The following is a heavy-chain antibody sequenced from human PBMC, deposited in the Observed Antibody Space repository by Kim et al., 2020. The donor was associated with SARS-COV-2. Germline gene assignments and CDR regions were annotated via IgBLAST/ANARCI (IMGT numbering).Heavy chain of an antibody. CDR2: ISSSGDTI. V-gene: IGHV3-11*04. Sequence: GGSLRLSCAASRFTFSKFYMSWVRQASGKGPEWISYISSSGDTIDYADSVKGRFTISRDNAKNSLHLQMNSLRAEDTAVYYCALTGLTVDYWGQGALVTVSS. CDR3: ALTGLTVDY. J-gene: IGHJ4*02. CDR1: RFTFSKFY. D-gene: IGHD2-8*01.